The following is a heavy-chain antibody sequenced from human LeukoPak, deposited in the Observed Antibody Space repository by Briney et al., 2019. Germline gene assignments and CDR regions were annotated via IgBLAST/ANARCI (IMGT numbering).Heavy chain of an antibody. D-gene: IGHD6-19*01. V-gene: IGHV1-69*13. CDR2: IIPIFGTA. CDR1: GGTFSSYA. Sequence: SVKVSCKASGGTFSSYAISWVRQAPGQGLEWMGGIIPIFGTANYAQKFQGRVTITADESTSTAYMELSSLRPEDTAVYYCAREASSGRRVFDYWGQGTLVTVSS. CDR3: AREASSGRRVFDY. J-gene: IGHJ4*02.